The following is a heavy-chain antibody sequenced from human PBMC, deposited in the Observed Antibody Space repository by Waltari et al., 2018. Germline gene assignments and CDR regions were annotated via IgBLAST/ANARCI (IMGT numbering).Heavy chain of an antibody. CDR2: IDPRDSST. CDR3: ARRVVREPFDH. J-gene: IGHJ4*02. Sequence: EVQLVQSGAEVKKPGESWRISCKGSGSRFTDYWILWVRQMPGKGLEWVARIDPRDSSTVYNSSFQGHVTVSADKSISTAYLQWSSLKASDTAMYFCARRVVREPFDHWGQGTLVTVSS. V-gene: IGHV5-10-1*03. CDR1: GSRFTDYW. D-gene: IGHD3-10*02.